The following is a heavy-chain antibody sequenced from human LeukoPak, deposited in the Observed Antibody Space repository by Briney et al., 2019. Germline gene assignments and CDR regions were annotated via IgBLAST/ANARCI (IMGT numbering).Heavy chain of an antibody. Sequence: PGGSLRLSCAASGFTFSSYSMNWVRQAPGKGLEWVSYISSSSTIYYADSVKGRFTISRDNSKNTLYLQMNSLRAEDTAVYYCARDRRYYDSSGWLIDYWGQGTLVTVSS. CDR3: ARDRRYYDSSGWLIDY. D-gene: IGHD3-22*01. J-gene: IGHJ4*02. V-gene: IGHV3-48*01. CDR1: GFTFSSYS. CDR2: ISSSSTI.